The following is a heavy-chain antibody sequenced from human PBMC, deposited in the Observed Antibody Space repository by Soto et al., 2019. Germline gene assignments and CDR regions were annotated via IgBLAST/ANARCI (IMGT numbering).Heavy chain of an antibody. V-gene: IGHV4-30-4*01. CDR2: IFHSGST. CDR1: GGSINSGDYY. J-gene: IGHJ6*02. Sequence: SETLSLTCTVSGGSINSGDYYWTWVRQPPGKGLEWIGNIFHSGSTYYTPSLQSRVTISLDTSKNHFSLKLSSVTPADTAIYYCARDRYYGSGTYYNFYSGMDVWGQGTTVTVSS. CDR3: ARDRYYGSGTYYNFYSGMDV. D-gene: IGHD3-10*01.